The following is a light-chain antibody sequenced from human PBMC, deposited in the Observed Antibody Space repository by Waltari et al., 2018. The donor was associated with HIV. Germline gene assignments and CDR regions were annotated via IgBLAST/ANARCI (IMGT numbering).Light chain of an antibody. Sequence: DIQLTQSPSFLSASVGDRVTITCRASQGISSYLVWYQQKPGKAPKFLIYAASTLQSGVPSRFSGSGSGTDFTLTISSLQPEDFATYYCRQVKIYPYTLGQGTKLEIK. CDR3: RQVKIYPYT. V-gene: IGKV1-9*01. CDR2: AAS. CDR1: QGISSY. J-gene: IGKJ2*01.